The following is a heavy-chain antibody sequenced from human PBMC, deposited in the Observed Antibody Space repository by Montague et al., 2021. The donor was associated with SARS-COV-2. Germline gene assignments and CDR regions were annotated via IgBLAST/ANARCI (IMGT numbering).Heavy chain of an antibody. Sequence: SETLSLTCTVSGGSIKSYYWNWIRQTPGKGLEWIGYIFYTGTTDSNPSLKSRGTFSVDTSKNQFSLRLSSVTAADTAIYYCARGGIRLGLGTLEGFDPWGQGTLVTVSS. J-gene: IGHJ5*02. V-gene: IGHV4-59*01. CDR1: GGSIKSYY. CDR3: ARGGIRLGLGTLEGFDP. CDR2: IFYTGTT. D-gene: IGHD3-16*01.